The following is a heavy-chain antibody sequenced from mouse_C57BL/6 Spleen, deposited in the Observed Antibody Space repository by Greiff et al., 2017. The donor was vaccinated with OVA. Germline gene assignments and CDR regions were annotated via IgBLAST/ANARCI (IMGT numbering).Heavy chain of an antibody. CDR1: GYTFTSYW. J-gene: IGHJ1*03. V-gene: IGHV1-61*01. CDR2: IYPSDSET. D-gene: IGHD2-1*01. CDR3: ARSSYGNYWYFDV. Sequence: QVQLRQPGAELVRPGSSVKLSCKASGYTFTSYWMDWVKQRPGQGLEWIGNIYPSDSETHYNQKFKDKATLTVDKSSSTAYMQLSSLTSEDSAVYYCARSSYGNYWYFDVWGTGTTVTVSS.